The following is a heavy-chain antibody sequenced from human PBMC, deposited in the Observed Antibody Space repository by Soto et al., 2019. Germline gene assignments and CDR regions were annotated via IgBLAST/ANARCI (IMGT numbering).Heavy chain of an antibody. CDR2: IRYDESEQ. Sequence: EVLLVESGGGLVQPGGSMRLSCAASGFTFSGYWMSWVRQAPGKGLEWVANIRYDESEQHYVDSVEGRFTISRDNAKNSLFLQMHSLRAEDTAVYFCGRVFGAYYFVDWWGKGTLVTVSS. V-gene: IGHV3-7*01. J-gene: IGHJ4*02. CDR3: GRVFGAYYFVDW. D-gene: IGHD2-21*02. CDR1: GFTFSGYW.